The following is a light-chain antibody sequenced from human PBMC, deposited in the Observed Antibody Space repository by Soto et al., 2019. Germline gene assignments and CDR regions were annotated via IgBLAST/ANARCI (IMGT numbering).Light chain of an antibody. CDR3: QKYNSAPRT. CDR2: APS. J-gene: IGKJ1*01. Sequence: DIQMTQSPSSLSASVGDRVTITCRASQGIRNYLALYQQKAGKVPKLLIYAPSTLQSGVPSRFSGSGSGTDFTLTISSLQPEDVATYSCQKYNSAPRTFGHGTKVEIK. CDR1: QGIRNY. V-gene: IGKV1-27*01.